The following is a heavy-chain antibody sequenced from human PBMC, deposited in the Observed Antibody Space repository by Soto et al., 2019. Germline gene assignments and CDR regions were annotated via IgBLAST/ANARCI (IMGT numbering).Heavy chain of an antibody. CDR2: ISAGGSRA. V-gene: IGHV3-23*01. D-gene: IGHD2-21*02. CDR3: AKGQLVMTATSFDS. J-gene: IGHJ4*02. CDR1: GFTLSSFA. Sequence: GGSLRLSCAASGFTLSSFAMGWVRQAPGEGLELVSEISAGGSRASYADSVRGRFTISRDNSKNMLFLQMNSLSAEDTAVYYCAKGQLVMTATSFDSWGQGAMVTVYS.